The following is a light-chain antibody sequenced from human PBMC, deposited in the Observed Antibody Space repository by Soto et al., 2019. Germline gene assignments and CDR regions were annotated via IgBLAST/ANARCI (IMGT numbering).Light chain of an antibody. CDR1: QSISSH. V-gene: IGKV1-39*01. J-gene: IGKJ4*01. CDR2: PAS. CDR3: QQTYSIPLA. Sequence: DIQMTQPPSSLSASVGDRATITCRASQSISSHLCWYRQKPGEAPVLLFYPASTLQSGVPSRFSGSGSGTDFTLTISSLQPEDSATFYCQQTYSIPLAFGGGTKVDIK.